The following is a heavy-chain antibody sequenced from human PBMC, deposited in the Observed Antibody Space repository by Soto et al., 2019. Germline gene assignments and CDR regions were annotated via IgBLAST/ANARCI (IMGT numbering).Heavy chain of an antibody. CDR1: GCTFSTFA. J-gene: IGHJ5*02. CDR2: ISHDGRIE. CDR3: ARDGLPDDFRSGGYWFDP. Sequence: LRLSCAASGCTFSTFALHWVRQAPGEGLEWVALISHDGRIEKYADSVKGRFTISRDNSKNTLYMQMDSLRLEDTGVYYCARDGLPDDFRSGGYWFDPWGQGTQVTAPQ. V-gene: IGHV3-30-3*01. D-gene: IGHD3-3*01.